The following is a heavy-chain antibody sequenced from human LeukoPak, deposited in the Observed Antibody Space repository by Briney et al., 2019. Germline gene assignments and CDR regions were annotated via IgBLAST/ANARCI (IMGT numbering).Heavy chain of an antibody. D-gene: IGHD2-15*01. CDR2: IYYSGSI. V-gene: IGHV4-39*07. CDR3: ARRYCSGGSCDYFDY. Sequence: SETLSLTCTVSGGSISSSSYYWGWIRQPPGKGLEWIGSIYYSGSIYYNPSLKSRVTISVDTSKNQFSLKLSSVTAADTAVYYCARRYCSGGSCDYFDYWGQGTLVTVSS. CDR1: GGSISSSSYY. J-gene: IGHJ4*02.